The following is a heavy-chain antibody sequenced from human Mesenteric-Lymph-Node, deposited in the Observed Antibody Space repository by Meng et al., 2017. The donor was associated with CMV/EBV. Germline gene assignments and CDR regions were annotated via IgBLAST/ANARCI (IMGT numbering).Heavy chain of an antibody. V-gene: IGHV1-18*04. CDR1: GYTFTGYY. CDR2: ISAYNGNT. Sequence: ASVKVSCKASGYTFTGYYMHWVRQAPGQGLEWMGWISAYNGNTNYAQKLQGRVTMTTDTFTSTPYMELRSLRSDDTAVYYCSRVVPAARSLPYYYGMDVWGQGTTVTVSS. CDR3: SRVVPAARSLPYYYGMDV. D-gene: IGHD2-2*01. J-gene: IGHJ6*02.